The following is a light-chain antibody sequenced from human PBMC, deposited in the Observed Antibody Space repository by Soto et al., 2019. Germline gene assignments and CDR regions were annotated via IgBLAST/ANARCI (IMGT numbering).Light chain of an antibody. CDR2: DAS. CDR3: QQRSNWPST. Sequence: EMVLTQAPATLSLSPGDRATLSCSASQSVSSYLAWYQQKPGQAPRLLIYDASNRATGIPARFSGSGSGTDFTLTITTLEPEDFEVYYCQQRSNWPSTFGGGTKVEIK. J-gene: IGKJ4*01. CDR1: QSVSSY. V-gene: IGKV3-11*01.